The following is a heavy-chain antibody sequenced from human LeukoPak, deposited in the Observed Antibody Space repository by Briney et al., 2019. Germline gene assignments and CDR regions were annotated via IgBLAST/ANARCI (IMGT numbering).Heavy chain of an antibody. CDR3: AKGPGVTGTGFDY. D-gene: IGHD1-20*01. CDR1: GFTFSSYG. Sequence: PGGSLRLSCAASGFTFSSYGMHWVRQAPGKGLEWVAVISYDGSNKYYADPVKGRFTISRDNSKNTLYLQMNSLRAEDTAVYYCAKGPGVTGTGFDYWGQGTLVTVSS. V-gene: IGHV3-30*18. CDR2: ISYDGSNK. J-gene: IGHJ4*02.